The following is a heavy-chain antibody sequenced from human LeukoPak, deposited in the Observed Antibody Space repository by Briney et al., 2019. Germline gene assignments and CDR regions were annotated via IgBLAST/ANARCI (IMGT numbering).Heavy chain of an antibody. CDR1: GFTFSSYA. D-gene: IGHD3-16*01. V-gene: IGHV3-23*01. CDR3: AKAQVGGINWFDP. CDR2: IRGSGGST. Sequence: GGSLRLSCAASGFTFSSYAMSWVRQAARKGLEWVSAIRGSGGSTYYADSVKGRFTISRDNSKNTLYLQMNSLRADDTAVYYCAKAQVGGINWFDPWGQGTLVTVSS. J-gene: IGHJ5*02.